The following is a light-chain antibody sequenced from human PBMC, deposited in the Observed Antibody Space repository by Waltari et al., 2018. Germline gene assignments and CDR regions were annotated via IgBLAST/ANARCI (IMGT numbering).Light chain of an antibody. CDR3: QQYDISPPLT. J-gene: IGKJ4*01. Sequence: EVVLTQSPGTLYLSPGERATLSCRASQSINSNYLAWYQQKPGQSPSLLICGGSTRDTCIPDRFSGSGSGTDFTLTISRLEPEDFAVYYCQQYDISPPLTFGGGTKVEIK. V-gene: IGKV3-20*01. CDR1: QSINSNY. CDR2: GGS.